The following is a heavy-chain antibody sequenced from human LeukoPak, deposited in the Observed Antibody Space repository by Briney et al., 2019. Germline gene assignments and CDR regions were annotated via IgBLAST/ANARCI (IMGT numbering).Heavy chain of an antibody. CDR2: ISSSGSTI. J-gene: IGHJ4*02. Sequence: PGGSLRLSCAASGFTFSSYEMNWVRQAPGKGLEWVSYISSSGSTIYYADSVKGRFTISRDNAKNSLYLQMNSLRAEDTAVYYCTRDRHNNNYDSRRPDQWGQGTLVTVSS. V-gene: IGHV3-48*03. CDR3: TRDRHNNNYDSRRPDQ. CDR1: GFTFSSYE. D-gene: IGHD3-22*01.